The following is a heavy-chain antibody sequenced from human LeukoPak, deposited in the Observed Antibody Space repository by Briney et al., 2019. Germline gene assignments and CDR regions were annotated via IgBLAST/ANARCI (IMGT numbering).Heavy chain of an antibody. CDR2: IKQDGSGK. V-gene: IGHV3-7*01. CDR3: ARDVRRYFDY. CDR1: GFTFSTYG. J-gene: IGHJ4*02. Sequence: EPGGSLRLSCAASGFTFSTYGMHWVRQAPGKGLEWVANIKQDGSGKYYVDSVKGRFTISRDNAKNSLYLQMNSLRAEDTAVYYCARDVRRYFDYWGQGALVTVSS.